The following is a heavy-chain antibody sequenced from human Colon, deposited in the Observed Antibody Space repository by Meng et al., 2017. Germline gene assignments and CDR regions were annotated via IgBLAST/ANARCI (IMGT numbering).Heavy chain of an antibody. CDR3: ARVRRSGDDFDY. V-gene: IGHV4-31*03. CDR2: FYFSGNT. CDR1: GGSISSGDYY. J-gene: IGHJ4*02. D-gene: IGHD1-26*01. Sequence: GRLQESGPGLVKPSQTLSLSCTVSGGSISSGDYYWSWSRQHPGKGLEWIGYFYFSGNTYYNPSLKSRVSISVDTSKNRFSLNLSSVTAADTAVYYCARVRRSGDDFDYWGQGTLVTVSS.